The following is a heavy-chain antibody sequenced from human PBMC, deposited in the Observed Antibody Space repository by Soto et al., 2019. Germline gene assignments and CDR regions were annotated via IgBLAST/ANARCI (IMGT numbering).Heavy chain of an antibody. J-gene: IGHJ4*02. V-gene: IGHV4-4*02. CDR1: GGSISSSNW. Sequence: SETLSLTCAVSGGSISSSNWWSWVRQPPGKGLEWIGEIYHSGSTNYNPSLKSRVTISVDKSKNQFSLKLSSVTAADTAVYYCARGLGYCTNGVCYTITYYFDYWGQGTLVTVSS. CDR3: ARGLGYCTNGVCYTITYYFDY. D-gene: IGHD2-8*01. CDR2: IYHSGST.